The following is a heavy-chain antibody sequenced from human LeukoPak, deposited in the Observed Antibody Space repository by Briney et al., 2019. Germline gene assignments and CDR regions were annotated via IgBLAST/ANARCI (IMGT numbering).Heavy chain of an antibody. J-gene: IGHJ3*02. V-gene: IGHV1-3*01. CDR3: ARASYDSSGYYPDAFDI. CDR2: INAGNGNT. CDR1: GYTFTSYA. Sequence: RASVRVSCKASGYTFTSYAMHWVRQAPGQRLEWVGWINAGNGNTKYSQKFQGRVTITRDTSASTAYMELSSLRSEDTAVYYCARASYDSSGYYPDAFDIWGQGTMVTVSS. D-gene: IGHD3-22*01.